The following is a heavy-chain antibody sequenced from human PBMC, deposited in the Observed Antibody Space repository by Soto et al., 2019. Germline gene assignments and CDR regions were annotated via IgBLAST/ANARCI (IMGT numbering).Heavy chain of an antibody. J-gene: IGHJ5*02. Sequence: WASVKVSCKASGYTFTSYAMHWVRQAPGQRLEWMGWINAGNGNTKYSQKFQGRVTITRDTSASTAYMELSSLRSEDTAVYYCARKGSDDFWSGDNWFDPWGQGTLVTVSS. V-gene: IGHV1-3*01. CDR3: ARKGSDDFWSGDNWFDP. CDR1: GYTFTSYA. CDR2: INAGNGNT. D-gene: IGHD3-3*01.